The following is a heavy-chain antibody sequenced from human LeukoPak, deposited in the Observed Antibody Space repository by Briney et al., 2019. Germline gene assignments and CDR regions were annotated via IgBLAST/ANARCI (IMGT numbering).Heavy chain of an antibody. Sequence: PSETLSLTCTVSGDSINSGGYHLSWIRQHPGEGLEWIGFIYHTGYTYSNPSLKSRFAISLDTSKNQFSLKLNSVTAADTAVYYCARDPGGFGELFGTSGLDVWGQGTTVLVSS. V-gene: IGHV4-31*03. CDR1: GDSINSGGYH. CDR3: ARDPGGFGELFGTSGLDV. D-gene: IGHD3-10*01. J-gene: IGHJ6*02. CDR2: IYHTGYT.